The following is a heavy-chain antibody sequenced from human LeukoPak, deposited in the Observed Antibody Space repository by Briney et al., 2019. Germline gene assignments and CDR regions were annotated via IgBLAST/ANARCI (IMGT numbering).Heavy chain of an antibody. CDR3: AREGPIVGATHLVDY. Sequence: ASVKVSCKASGYTFTAYYMHWVRQAPGQGLEWMGWINPNSGGTNYAQKFQGRVTMTRDTSISTAYMELSRLRSDDTAVYCCAREGPIVGATHLVDYWGQGTLVTVSS. V-gene: IGHV1-2*02. CDR1: GYTFTAYY. D-gene: IGHD1-26*01. CDR2: INPNSGGT. J-gene: IGHJ4*02.